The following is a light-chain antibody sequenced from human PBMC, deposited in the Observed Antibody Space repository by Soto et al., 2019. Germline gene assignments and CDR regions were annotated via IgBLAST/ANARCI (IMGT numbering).Light chain of an antibody. CDR3: QQSYTTPRT. CDR2: AAS. Sequence: DIQMTQSPSSLSASVGARVTITCRASQSISNSLNWYQQKPGKPPQLLMYAASNLQSGVPSRFGGSGSGTDFTLTISSLQPEDFATYYCQQSYTTPRTFGQGTKVEIK. CDR1: QSISNS. J-gene: IGKJ1*01. V-gene: IGKV1-39*01.